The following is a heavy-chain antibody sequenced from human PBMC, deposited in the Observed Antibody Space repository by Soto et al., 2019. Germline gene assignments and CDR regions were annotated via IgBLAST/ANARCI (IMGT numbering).Heavy chain of an antibody. CDR3: ARAVGYCSGGSCYSDYYYGMDV. J-gene: IGHJ6*02. V-gene: IGHV3-30-3*01. CDR2: ISYDGSNK. D-gene: IGHD2-15*01. CDR1: GFTFSSYA. Sequence: QVQLVESGGGVVQPGRSLRLSCAASGFTFSSYAMHWVRQAPGKGLEWVAVISYDGSNKYYADSVKGRFTISRDNSKNTLYLQMISLRAEDTAVYYCARAVGYCSGGSCYSDYYYGMDVWGQGTTVTVSS.